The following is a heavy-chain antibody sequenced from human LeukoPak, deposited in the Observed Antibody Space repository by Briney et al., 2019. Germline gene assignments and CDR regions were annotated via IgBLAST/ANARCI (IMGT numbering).Heavy chain of an antibody. J-gene: IGHJ4*02. CDR2: ISYDGSNK. V-gene: IGHV3-30-3*01. Sequence: ETGGSLRLSCAASGFTFSSYAMHWVRQAPGKGLEWVAVISYDGSNKYYADSVKGRFTISRDNSKNTLYLQMNSLRAEDTAVYYCARDRGRGYSYGSVNGYWGQGTLVTVSS. CDR3: ARDRGRGYSYGSVNGY. D-gene: IGHD5-18*01. CDR1: GFTFSSYA.